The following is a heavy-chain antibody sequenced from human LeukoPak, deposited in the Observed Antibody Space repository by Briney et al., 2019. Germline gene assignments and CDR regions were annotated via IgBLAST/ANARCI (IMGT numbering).Heavy chain of an antibody. CDR3: ARWGIVVVPAATPWAFDI. D-gene: IGHD2-2*01. Sequence: ASVKVSCKASGYTFTSYYMHWVRQAPGQGLEWMGIINPSGGSTSYAQKFQGRVTMTRDTSTSTVYMELSSLRSEDTAVYYCARWGIVVVPAATPWAFDIWGQGTMVTVSS. J-gene: IGHJ3*02. CDR2: INPSGGST. V-gene: IGHV1-46*01. CDR1: GYTFTSYY.